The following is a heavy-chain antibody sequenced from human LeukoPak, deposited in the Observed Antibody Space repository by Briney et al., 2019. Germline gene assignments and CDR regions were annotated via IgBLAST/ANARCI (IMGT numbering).Heavy chain of an antibody. D-gene: IGHD2-15*01. Sequence: GASVKVSCKASGYTFTSYGISWVRQAPGQGLEWMGWISAYNGNTNYAQKFQGRVTITRDTSASTAYMELSSLRSEDTAVYYCARDRMGPLGYCSGGSCYENWFDPWGQGTLVTVSS. CDR2: ISAYNGNT. J-gene: IGHJ5*02. CDR1: GYTFTSYG. V-gene: IGHV1-18*01. CDR3: ARDRMGPLGYCSGGSCYENWFDP.